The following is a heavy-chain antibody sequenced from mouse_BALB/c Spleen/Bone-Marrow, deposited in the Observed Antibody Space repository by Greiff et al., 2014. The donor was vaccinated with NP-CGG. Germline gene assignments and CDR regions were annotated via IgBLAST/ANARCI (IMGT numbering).Heavy chain of an antibody. J-gene: IGHJ2*01. CDR1: GFNIKDYY. D-gene: IGHD2-4*01. V-gene: IGHV14-4*02. Sequence: VQLKQSGAELVRSGASVKLSCTASGFNIKDYYMHWVKQRPEQGLEWIGWIDPENGDTEYAPKFQGKATMTADTSSNTAYLQLSSLTSEDTAVYYGNARGDYDGDYFDYWGQGTTLTVSS. CDR2: IDPENGDT. CDR3: NARGDYDGDYFDY.